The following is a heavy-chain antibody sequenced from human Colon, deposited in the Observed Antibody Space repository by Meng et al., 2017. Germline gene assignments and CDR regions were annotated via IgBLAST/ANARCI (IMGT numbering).Heavy chain of an antibody. CDR2: VHYSGSN. D-gene: IGHD7-27*01. Sequence: QVRRQESGPGLVKPSETLSLTCAVSGGSVSGSNWWGWVRQSPEKGLEWIGEVHYSGSNNYNPSLKSRVTMSVDKSKNHFSLNLTSVTAADTGVYYCARGYLGTPVVHFDAWGEGTLVTVSS. V-gene: IGHV4-4*02. J-gene: IGHJ4*02. CDR3: ARGYLGTPVVHFDA. CDR1: GGSVSGSNW.